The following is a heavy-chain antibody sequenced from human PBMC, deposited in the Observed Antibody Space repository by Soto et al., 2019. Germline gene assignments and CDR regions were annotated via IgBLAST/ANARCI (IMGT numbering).Heavy chain of an antibody. CDR3: ARLGSGYRNGMDV. V-gene: IGHV1-2*04. J-gene: IGHJ6*02. CDR1: GYTFTGYY. Sequence: ASVKVSCKASGYTFTGYYMHWLRQAPGQGLEWMGWINPNSGGTNYAQKFQGWVTMTRDTSISTAYMELSRLRSDDTAVYYCARLGSGYRNGMDVWGQGTTVTVSS. D-gene: IGHD3-22*01. CDR2: INPNSGGT.